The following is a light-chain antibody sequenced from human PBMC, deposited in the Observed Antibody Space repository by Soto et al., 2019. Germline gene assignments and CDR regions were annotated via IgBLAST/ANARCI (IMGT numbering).Light chain of an antibody. CDR2: DDD. J-gene: IGLJ1*01. CDR1: DIARKT. Sequence: SYELTQPPSVSVAPGQTARISCGGNDIARKTVHWYQQKPGQAPVLVVYDDDERPAGIPERFSGSNSGNPATLTISRVEAGDEADYYCQVWDISSDHHVFGTGTKVTVL. CDR3: QVWDISSDHHV. V-gene: IGLV3-21*02.